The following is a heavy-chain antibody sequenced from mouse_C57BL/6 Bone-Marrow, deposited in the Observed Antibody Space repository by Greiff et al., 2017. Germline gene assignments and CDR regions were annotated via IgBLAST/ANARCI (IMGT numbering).Heavy chain of an antibody. CDR1: GYTFTSYW. D-gene: IGHD1-1*01. CDR2: IHPNSGST. CDR3: ARGGVYGSSLT. J-gene: IGHJ2*01. V-gene: IGHV1-64*01. Sequence: VQLQQPGAELVKPGASVKLSCKASGYTFTSYWMHWVKQSPGQGLEWIGMIHPNSGSTNYNEKVKSKGTLTVDKSSSTAYMQLSSLTSEDAAVDYCARGGVYGSSLTWGQGTTLTVSS.